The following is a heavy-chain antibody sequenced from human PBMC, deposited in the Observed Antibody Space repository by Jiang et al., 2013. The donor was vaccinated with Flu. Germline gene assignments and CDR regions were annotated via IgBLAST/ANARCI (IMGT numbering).Heavy chain of an antibody. CDR1: GYSFTSYW. Sequence: GAEVKKPGESLRISCKGSGYSFTSYWISWVRQMPGKGLEWMGRIDPSDSYTNYSPSFQGHVTISADKSISTAYLQWSSLKASDTAMYYCARLLAPAARRYYYDSSGPFGAFDIWGQGTMVTVSS. D-gene: IGHD3-22*01. J-gene: IGHJ3*02. V-gene: IGHV5-10-1*01. CDR3: ARLLAPAARRYYYDSSGPFGAFDI. CDR2: IDPSDSYT.